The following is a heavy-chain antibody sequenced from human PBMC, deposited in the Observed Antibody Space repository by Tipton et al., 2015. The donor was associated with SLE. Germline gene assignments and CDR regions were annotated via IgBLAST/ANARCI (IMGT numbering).Heavy chain of an antibody. D-gene: IGHD3-22*01. V-gene: IGHV3-23*01. CDR3: GRGVYSESSVGMDV. J-gene: IGHJ6*02. CDR2: VEGSGDKT. Sequence: SLRLSCAASGFTFSNYAFSWVRQAPGKGLEWISAVEGSGDKTYYADSVKGRFTISRDNAKNTLYLQVNSLRAEDTAMYYCGRGVYSESSVGMDVWGQGTTVTISS. CDR1: GFTFSNYA.